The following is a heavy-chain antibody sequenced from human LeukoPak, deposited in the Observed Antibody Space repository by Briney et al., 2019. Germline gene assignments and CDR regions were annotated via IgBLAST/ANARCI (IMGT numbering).Heavy chain of an antibody. V-gene: IGHV3-33*01. Sequence: GGSLRLSCAASGFTFSSYGMHWVRQAPGKGLEWVAVIWYDGSNKYYADSVKGRFTISRDNSENTLYLQMNSLRAEDTAVYYCARDGYMHWFDPWGQGTLVTVSS. CDR2: IWYDGSNK. CDR3: ARDGYMHWFDP. J-gene: IGHJ5*02. D-gene: IGHD5-24*01. CDR1: GFTFSSYG.